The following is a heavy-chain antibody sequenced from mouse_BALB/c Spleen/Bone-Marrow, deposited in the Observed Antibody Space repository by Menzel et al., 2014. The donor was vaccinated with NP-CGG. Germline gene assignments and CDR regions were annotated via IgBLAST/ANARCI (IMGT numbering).Heavy chain of an antibody. D-gene: IGHD2-4*01. CDR3: ATMITYCDFDV. Sequence: VQLQQSGPELVKPGASVKLSCTASGFNFNDNYMHWVKQRPEQGLEWIGRIDPANGNTRYNQKFQGKATITADTSSNATYLQLSSLTAEDTAVYCCATMITYCDFDVLGAGPTATISS. CDR1: GFNFNDNY. V-gene: IGHV14-3*02. CDR2: IDPANGNT. J-gene: IGHJ1*01.